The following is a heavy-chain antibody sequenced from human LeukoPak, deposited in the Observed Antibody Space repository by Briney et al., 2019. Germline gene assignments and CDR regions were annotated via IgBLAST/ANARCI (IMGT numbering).Heavy chain of an antibody. Sequence: TSVKVSCKASGYTFTGYCVHWVRQAPGHGLEWMGWINPNRDATNYAQKFQGRVTMTRDTSITTAYMELSSLTSDDTALYYCARDYYYDSSGYHLGYWGQGTLVTVSS. CDR2: INPNRDAT. D-gene: IGHD3-22*01. CDR3: ARDYYYDSSGYHLGY. J-gene: IGHJ4*02. CDR1: GYTFTGYC. V-gene: IGHV1-2*02.